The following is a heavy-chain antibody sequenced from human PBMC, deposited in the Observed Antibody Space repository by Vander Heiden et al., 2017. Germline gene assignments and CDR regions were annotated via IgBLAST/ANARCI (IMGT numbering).Heavy chain of an antibody. V-gene: IGHV3-33*01. CDR1: GFTFSSYG. CDR3: ARDGTGTFS. J-gene: IGHJ5*02. D-gene: IGHD3-16*01. CDR2: IWYDGSNK. Sequence: QVQLVESGGGVVQPGRSLRLSCAPSGFTFSSYGMHWVRQAPGKGLEWVAVIWYDGSNKYYADSVKGRFTISRDNSKNTLYLQMNSLRAEDTAVYYCARDGTGTFSWGQGTLVTVSS.